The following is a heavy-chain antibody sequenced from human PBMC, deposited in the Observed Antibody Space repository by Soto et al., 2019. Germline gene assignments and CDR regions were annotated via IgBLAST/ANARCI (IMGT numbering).Heavy chain of an antibody. CDR1: GGTFSSYT. D-gene: IGHD1-26*01. CDR2: IIPILGIA. CDR3: AVRGDSGAVGYAFDI. J-gene: IGHJ3*02. V-gene: IGHV1-69*02. Sequence: GASVKVSCKASGGTFSSYTISWVRQAPGQGLEWMGRIIPILGIANYAQKFQGRVTVTADKSTSTAYMELSSPRSEDTAVYYCAVRGDSGAVGYAFDIWRQGAMVNVSS.